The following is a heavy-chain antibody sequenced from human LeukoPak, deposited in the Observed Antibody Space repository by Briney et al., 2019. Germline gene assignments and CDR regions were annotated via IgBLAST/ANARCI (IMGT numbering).Heavy chain of an antibody. CDR1: GYTFTGYY. Sequence: ASVKVSCKASGYTFTGYYMHWVRQAPGQGLEWMGYIYPNSGATKYAQKFQGRVTMTRDTSISTAYMELSGLGSDDTAVYYCGTLLSNGPFDYWGQGSLATVSS. V-gene: IGHV1-2*02. J-gene: IGHJ4*02. CDR3: GTLLSNGPFDY. CDR2: IYPNSGAT.